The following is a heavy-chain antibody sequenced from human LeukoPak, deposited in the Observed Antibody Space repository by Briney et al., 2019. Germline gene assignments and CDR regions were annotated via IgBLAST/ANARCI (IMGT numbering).Heavy chain of an antibody. CDR2: INSAGST. V-gene: IGHV3-23*01. J-gene: IGHJ4*02. CDR3: AKDQNTVATAPFDY. Sequence: GGSPRLSCAASGFTFSSYAMSWVRQAPGKGLEWVSAINSAGSTYYGDSVRGRFTISRDNSKNVLHLQMNSLRAEDTALYYCAKDQNTVATAPFDYWGLGTLVTVSS. CDR1: GFTFSSYA. D-gene: IGHD4-17*01.